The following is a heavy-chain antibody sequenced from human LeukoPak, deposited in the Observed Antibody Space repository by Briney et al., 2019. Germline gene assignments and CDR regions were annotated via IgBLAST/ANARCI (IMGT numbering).Heavy chain of an antibody. V-gene: IGHV1-2*02. Sequence: GASVKVSCKASGYTFTDYYMHWVRQAPGQGLEWMGWINPNSGGTNYAQKFQGRVTMTRDTSISTAYMELSRLRSDDTAVYYCARVGGAYYYGSGSSYFDYWGQGTLVTVSS. CDR2: INPNSGGT. CDR3: ARVGGAYYYGSGSSYFDY. CDR1: GYTFTDYY. D-gene: IGHD3-10*01. J-gene: IGHJ4*02.